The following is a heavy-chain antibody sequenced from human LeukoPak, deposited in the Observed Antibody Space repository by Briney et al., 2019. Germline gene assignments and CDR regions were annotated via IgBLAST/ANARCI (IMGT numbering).Heavy chain of an antibody. V-gene: IGHV4-59*01. Sequence: SETLSLTCTVSGGLIGNYFWSWIRQPPGKGLEWIGYVYYSGTTNNKPSLKSRATISVDSSQNQFSLKLTSVTAADTAVYYCARGRDTTGFPLGYWGQGTLVVVSS. CDR3: ARGRDTTGFPLGY. CDR1: GGLIGNYF. CDR2: VYYSGTT. D-gene: IGHD3-22*01. J-gene: IGHJ4*02.